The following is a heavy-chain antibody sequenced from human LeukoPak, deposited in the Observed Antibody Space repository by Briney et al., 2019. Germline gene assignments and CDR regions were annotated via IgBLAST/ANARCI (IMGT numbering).Heavy chain of an antibody. Sequence: PGGSLRLSCAASGFTFSSYAMSWVRQAPGKGLEWVSAISGSGGSTYYADSVKGRFTISRDNSKNTLYLQMNSLRAEDTAVYYCALQRRQLVHEYFQHWGQGTLVTVSS. CDR2: ISGSGGST. D-gene: IGHD6-13*01. CDR1: GFTFSSYA. V-gene: IGHV3-23*01. CDR3: ALQRRQLVHEYFQH. J-gene: IGHJ1*01.